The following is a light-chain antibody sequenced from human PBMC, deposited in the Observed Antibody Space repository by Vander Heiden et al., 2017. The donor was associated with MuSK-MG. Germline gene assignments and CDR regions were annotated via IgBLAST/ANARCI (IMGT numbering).Light chain of an antibody. CDR3: QQRSAWPHT. Sequence: EIVFTQSPATLSLSPGERATLSCRASQSVRSYLAWYQQKPGQAPRLLIYDTSNRATDIPARFSGSGSGTDFTLTISSLEPEDFAVYYCQQRSAWPHTFGGGTKVEIK. CDR2: DTS. J-gene: IGKJ4*01. CDR1: QSVRSY. V-gene: IGKV3-11*01.